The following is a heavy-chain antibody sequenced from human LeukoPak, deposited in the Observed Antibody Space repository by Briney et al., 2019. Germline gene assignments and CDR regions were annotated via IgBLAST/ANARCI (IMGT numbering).Heavy chain of an antibody. CDR1: GFTFSTYW. CDR2: IKQDGSEK. CDR3: AKDRHSSGWTLEDDY. D-gene: IGHD6-19*01. J-gene: IGHJ4*02. V-gene: IGHV3-7*03. Sequence: GGSLRLSCAASGFTFSTYWMSWVRQAPGKGLEWVANIKQDGSEKYYLDSVKGRFTISRDNAKNSLYLQMNSLRTEDTALYYCAKDRHSSGWTLEDDYWGQGTLVTVSS.